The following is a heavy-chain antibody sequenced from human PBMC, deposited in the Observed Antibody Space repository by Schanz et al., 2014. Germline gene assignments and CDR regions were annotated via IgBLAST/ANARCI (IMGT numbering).Heavy chain of an antibody. D-gene: IGHD6-13*01. Sequence: EVQLVESGGGLVQPGGSLRLSCAASGFTFSSYAMSWVRQAPGKGLEWVSHIVGSGDSTYYADSVKGRFTISRDNSKNTLYLQMNSLRAEDTAVYYCAKDIAPLAARPGYGMDVWGQGTTVIVSS. V-gene: IGHV3-23*04. J-gene: IGHJ6*02. CDR2: IVGSGDST. CDR1: GFTFSSYA. CDR3: AKDIAPLAARPGYGMDV.